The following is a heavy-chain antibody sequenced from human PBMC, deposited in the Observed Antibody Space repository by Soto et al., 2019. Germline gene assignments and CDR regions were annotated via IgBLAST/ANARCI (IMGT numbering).Heavy chain of an antibody. D-gene: IGHD2-2*02. CDR3: ASRVGFYCCSTSCYKEGAFDI. CDR1: GYSFTSYW. Sequence: LGESLKISCKGSGYSFTSYWISWVRQMPGKGLEWMGRIDPSDSYTNYSPSFQGHVTISADKSISTAYLQWSSLKASDTAMYYCASRVGFYCCSTSCYKEGAFDIWGQGTMVIVSS. V-gene: IGHV5-10-1*01. CDR2: IDPSDSYT. J-gene: IGHJ3*02.